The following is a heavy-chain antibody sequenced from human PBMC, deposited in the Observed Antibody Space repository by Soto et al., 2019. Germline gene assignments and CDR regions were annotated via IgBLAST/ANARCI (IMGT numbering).Heavy chain of an antibody. V-gene: IGHV3-23*01. CDR1: GFTFSSYA. CDR3: AKHLPLPYNSTYSTNFDC. Sequence: HPGGSLRLSCAASGFTFSSYAMSWVRQAPGKGLEWVSAISGSGGGTYYADSVKGRFTISRDTSKNTLYLQMASLRAEDTALYYCAKHLPLPYNSTYSTNFDCWGQGTLVPVSS. CDR2: ISGSGGGT. J-gene: IGHJ4*02. D-gene: IGHD3-22*01.